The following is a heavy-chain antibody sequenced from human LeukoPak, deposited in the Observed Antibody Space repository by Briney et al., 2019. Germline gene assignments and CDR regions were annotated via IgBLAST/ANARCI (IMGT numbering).Heavy chain of an antibody. CDR2: IIPIFSTA. CDR1: GGTFSSYA. D-gene: IGHD6-6*01. V-gene: IGHV1-69*13. J-gene: IGHJ4*02. Sequence: GASVKVSCKASGGTFSSYAISWVRQAPGQGLEWMGGIIPIFSTANYAQKFQGRVTITADESTSTAYMELSSLRSEDTAVYYCRYSSSAQYFDYWGQGTLVTVSS. CDR3: RYSSSAQYFDY.